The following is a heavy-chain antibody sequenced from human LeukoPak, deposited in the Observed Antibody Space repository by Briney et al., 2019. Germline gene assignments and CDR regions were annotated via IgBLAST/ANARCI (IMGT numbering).Heavy chain of an antibody. CDR3: ARHSRGEGTPSDY. CDR1: GGSLSGSSFY. V-gene: IGHV4-39*01. D-gene: IGHD3-10*01. J-gene: IGHJ4*02. Sequence: KPSETLSLTFTVPGGSLSGSSFYLGWIRPPPGKGLGWNGSIYYSGSTYYNPSLKSRVTISVDTSKNQFSLKLSSVTAADTAVYYCARHSRGEGTPSDYWGQGTLVTVSS. CDR2: IYYSGST.